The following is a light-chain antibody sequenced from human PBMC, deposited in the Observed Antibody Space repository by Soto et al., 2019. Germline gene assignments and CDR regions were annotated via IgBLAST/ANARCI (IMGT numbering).Light chain of an antibody. CDR2: EVN. CDR1: SSDVGGYNF. V-gene: IGLV2-8*01. J-gene: IGLJ3*02. Sequence: QSALTQPPSASGSPGQSVTISCTGTSSDVGGYNFVSWYQQHPGKAPKLMIYEVNKRPSGVPDRFSGSKSGNTASLTVSGLPAEDEADYYCSSYAGSNNWVFGGGTKVTVL. CDR3: SSYAGSNNWV.